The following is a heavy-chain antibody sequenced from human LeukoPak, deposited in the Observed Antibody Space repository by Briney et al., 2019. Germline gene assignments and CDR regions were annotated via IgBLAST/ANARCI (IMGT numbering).Heavy chain of an antibody. V-gene: IGHV3-23*01. J-gene: IGHJ4*02. CDR3: AKVRKNYDFWSGSYFDY. D-gene: IGHD3-3*01. CDR1: GFTFSSYA. CDR2: ISGSGGGT. Sequence: GGSLRLSCAASGFTFSSYAMNWVRQAPGKGLEWVSAISGSGGGTYYSDSVKGRFTISRDNSENTLYLQMNSLRAEDTAVYYCAKVRKNYDFWSGSYFDYWGQGTLVTVSS.